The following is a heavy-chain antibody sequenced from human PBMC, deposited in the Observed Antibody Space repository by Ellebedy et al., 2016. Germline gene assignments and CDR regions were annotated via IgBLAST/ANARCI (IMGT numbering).Heavy chain of an antibody. CDR1: GFTFSQYW. V-gene: IGHV3-7*01. CDR2: LNQDGT. CDR3: ARTLSYKTSRHYMDV. Sequence: GESLKISXAVSGFTFSQYWMSWVRQAPGKGLEWVATLNQDGTHSVRGRFTISRDNTKNSLYLQMDSLRVEDTGIYFCARTLSYKTSRHYMDVWGKGTTVIVSS. D-gene: IGHD3-10*01. J-gene: IGHJ6*03.